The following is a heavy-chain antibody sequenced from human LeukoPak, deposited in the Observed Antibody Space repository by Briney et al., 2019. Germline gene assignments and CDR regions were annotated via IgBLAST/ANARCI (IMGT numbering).Heavy chain of an antibody. CDR3: ARGGLAGATDY. CDR1: GFTFDDYA. V-gene: IGHV3-9*01. D-gene: IGHD1-26*01. CDR2: ISWNSGSI. J-gene: IGHJ4*02. Sequence: GGSLRLSCAASGFTFDDYAMHWVRQAPGKGLEWVSGISWNSGSIGYADSVKGRFTISRDNAKNTLYLQMNSLRVEDTAMYYCARGGLAGATDYWGQGTLVTVSA.